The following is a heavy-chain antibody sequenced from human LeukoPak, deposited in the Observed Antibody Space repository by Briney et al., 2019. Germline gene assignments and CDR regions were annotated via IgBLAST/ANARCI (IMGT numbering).Heavy chain of an antibody. D-gene: IGHD3-22*01. CDR3: ARPYYDSSGYYYWGNAFDI. J-gene: IGHJ3*02. CDR2: IWYDGSNK. V-gene: IGHV3-33*01. Sequence: GGSLRLSCAASGFTFSSYGMRWVRQAPGKGLEWVAVIWYDGSNKYYADSVKGRFTISRDNSKNTLYLQMNSLRAEDTAVYYCARPYYDSSGYYYWGNAFDIWGQGTMVTVSS. CDR1: GFTFSSYG.